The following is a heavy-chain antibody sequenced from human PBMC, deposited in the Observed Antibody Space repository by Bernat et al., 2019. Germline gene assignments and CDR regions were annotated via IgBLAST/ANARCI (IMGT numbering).Heavy chain of an antibody. CDR2: ISVSGGST. Sequence: EVQLLESGGGLVQPGGSLRLSCAASGFTFTSYAMSWVRQAPGKGLEWVSAISVSGGSTYYADSVKGRFTMSRDNSKNTLYLQMNSLRAEDTAVYYCAKDDCAGDCHYWHFDLWGRGTLVTVSS. CDR3: AKDDCAGDCHYWHFDL. J-gene: IGHJ2*01. CDR1: GFTFTSYA. D-gene: IGHD2-21*02. V-gene: IGHV3-23*01.